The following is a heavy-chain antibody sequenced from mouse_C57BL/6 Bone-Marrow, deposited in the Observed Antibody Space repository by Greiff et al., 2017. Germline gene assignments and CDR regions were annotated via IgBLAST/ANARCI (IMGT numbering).Heavy chain of an antibody. V-gene: IGHV1-85*01. D-gene: IGHD1-1*01. Sequence: QVHVKQSGPELVKPGASVKLSCKASGYTFTSYDINWVKQRPGQGLEWIGWIYPRDGSTKYNEKLKGKATLTVDTSSSTAYMELHSLTSEDSAVYFCARCYYGSSYSYYFDYWGQGTTLTVSS. J-gene: IGHJ2*01. CDR2: IYPRDGST. CDR3: ARCYYGSSYSYYFDY. CDR1: GYTFTSYD.